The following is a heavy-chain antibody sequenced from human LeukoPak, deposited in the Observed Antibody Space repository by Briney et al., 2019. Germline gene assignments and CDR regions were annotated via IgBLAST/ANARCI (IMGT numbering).Heavy chain of an antibody. J-gene: IGHJ6*02. Sequence: GGSLRLSCAASGFTFSSYAMSWVRQAPGKGLEWVSAISGSGGSAYYADSVKGRFTISRDNSKNTLYLQMNSLRAEDTAVYYCAKDTNTPYCYYYGMDVWGQGTTVTVSS. CDR2: ISGSGGSA. V-gene: IGHV3-23*01. CDR3: AKDTNTPYCYYYGMDV. CDR1: GFTFSSYA.